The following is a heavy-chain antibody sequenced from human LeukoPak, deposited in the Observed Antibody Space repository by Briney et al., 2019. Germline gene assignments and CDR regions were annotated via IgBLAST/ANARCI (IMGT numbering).Heavy chain of an antibody. CDR2: IYYSGST. D-gene: IGHD1-26*01. CDR3: ALVPPLPPNFDY. V-gene: IGHV4-39*01. J-gene: IGHJ4*02. Sequence: SETLSLTCTVSGGSISSSSYYWGWIRHPPGKGLEWIGSIYYSGSTYYNPSLKSRVTISVDTSKNQFSLKLSSVTAADTAVYYCALVPPLPPNFDYWGQGTLVTVSS. CDR1: GGSISSSSYY.